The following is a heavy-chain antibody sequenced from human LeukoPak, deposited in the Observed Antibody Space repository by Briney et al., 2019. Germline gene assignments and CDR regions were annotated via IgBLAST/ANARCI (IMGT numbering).Heavy chain of an antibody. CDR2: ISSSSSYT. CDR1: GIPFSDYY. D-gene: IGHD6-13*01. Sequence: AGGPLRLSCVVSGIPFSDYYMNWIRQAPGKGLEWISYISSSSSYTDYADSVKGRFTISRDNAKSALYLQLNSLRLEDTAVYYCAAGTAADFWGQGTLVTVSS. V-gene: IGHV3-11*03. CDR3: AAGTAADF. J-gene: IGHJ4*02.